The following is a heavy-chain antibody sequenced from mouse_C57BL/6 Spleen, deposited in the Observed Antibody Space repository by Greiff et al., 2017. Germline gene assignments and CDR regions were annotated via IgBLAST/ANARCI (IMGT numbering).Heavy chain of an antibody. CDR2: IDPSDSET. CDR1: GYTFTSYW. Sequence: QVQLQQPGAELVRPGSSVKLSCKASGYTFTSYWMHWVKQRPIQGLEWIGNIDPSDSETRYNQKFKDKATLTVEKSSSTAYMQLSSLTSEDSAVYYCAKGFAYWGEGTLVTVSA. J-gene: IGHJ3*01. V-gene: IGHV1-52*01. CDR3: AKGFAY.